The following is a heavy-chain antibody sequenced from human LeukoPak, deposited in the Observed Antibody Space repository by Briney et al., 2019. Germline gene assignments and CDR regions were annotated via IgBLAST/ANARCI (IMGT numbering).Heavy chain of an antibody. CDR1: GGSISSYY. J-gene: IGHJ4*02. D-gene: IGHD7-27*01. V-gene: IGHV4-59*12. Sequence: SETLSLTCTVSGGSISSYYWSWIRQPPGKGLEWIGYIYYSGSTNYNPSLKSRVTMSVDTSKNQFSLKLSSVTAADTAVYYCARSTASGDSFFDYWGQGTLVTVSS. CDR2: IYYSGST. CDR3: ARSTASGDSFFDY.